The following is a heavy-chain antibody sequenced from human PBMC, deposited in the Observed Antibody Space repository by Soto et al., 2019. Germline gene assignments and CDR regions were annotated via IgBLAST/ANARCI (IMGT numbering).Heavy chain of an antibody. CDR2: IKSKTYGGTT. Sequence: EVQLVESGGGLVKPGGSLRLSCAASGFTFNNAWMNWVRQAPGKGLEWVGRIKSKTYGGTTDYAAPVKGRFTISRDDSKNTLYLQMTSLKAEDTAMSYCTTDYGGNSDYWGQGTLVTVSS. D-gene: IGHD4-17*01. J-gene: IGHJ4*02. V-gene: IGHV3-15*07. CDR3: TTDYGGNSDY. CDR1: GFTFNNAW.